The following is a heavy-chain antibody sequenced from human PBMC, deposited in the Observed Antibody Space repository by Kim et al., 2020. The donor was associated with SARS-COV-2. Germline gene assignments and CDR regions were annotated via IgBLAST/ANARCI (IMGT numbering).Heavy chain of an antibody. D-gene: IGHD5-12*01. CDR3: AAKVKVATFDI. Sequence: YYADSVKGRFTISRDNSKNTLYLQMNSLRAEDTAVYYCAAKVKVATFDIWGQGTMVTVSS. V-gene: IGHV3-23*01. J-gene: IGHJ3*02.